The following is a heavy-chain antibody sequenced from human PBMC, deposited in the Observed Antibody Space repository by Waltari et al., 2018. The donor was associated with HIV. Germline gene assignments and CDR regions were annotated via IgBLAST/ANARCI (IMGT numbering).Heavy chain of an antibody. CDR3: ARGSWGSGMDV. J-gene: IGHJ6*02. CDR2: INHSGNI. V-gene: IGHV4-34*01. CDR1: GWSFGGSS. Sequence: QVRLQQWGAGLLQPSETLSPPCALYGWSFGGSSWSWIRQPPGKGLECIGEINHSGNINYNPSLKSRVIISVDRYKNQFSLKLTSVTAADTALYYCARGSWGSGMDVWGLGTTVIVSS. D-gene: IGHD7-27*01.